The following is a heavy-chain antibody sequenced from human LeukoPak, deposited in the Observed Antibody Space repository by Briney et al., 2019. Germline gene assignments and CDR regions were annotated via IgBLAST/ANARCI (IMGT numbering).Heavy chain of an antibody. D-gene: IGHD3-9*01. CDR3: AKEYFDWLSPFQH. J-gene: IGHJ1*01. CDR2: ISGSGGST. Sequence: PGGSLRFSCAASGFTFNNYALSWFRQAPGKGLEWVSAISGSGGSTYYADSVKGRFTISRDNSKNTLYLQMSSLRAEDTAVYYCAKEYFDWLSPFQHWGQGTLVTVSS. CDR1: GFTFNNYA. V-gene: IGHV3-23*01.